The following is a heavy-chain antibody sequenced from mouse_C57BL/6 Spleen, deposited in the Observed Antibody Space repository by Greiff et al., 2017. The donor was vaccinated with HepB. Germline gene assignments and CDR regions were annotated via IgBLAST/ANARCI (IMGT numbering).Heavy chain of an antibody. J-gene: IGHJ2*01. CDR2: IRLKSDNYAK. CDR3: TKGGNYFDY. CDR1: GFTFSNYW. V-gene: IGHV6-3*01. Sequence: EVKLVESGGGLVQPGGSMKLSCVASGFTFSNYWMNWVRQSPEQGLEWVAQIRLKSDNYAKHYADSVKGRFTISRDDSKSSVYLQMNNLTAEDTGIYYCTKGGNYFDYWGQGTTLTVSS.